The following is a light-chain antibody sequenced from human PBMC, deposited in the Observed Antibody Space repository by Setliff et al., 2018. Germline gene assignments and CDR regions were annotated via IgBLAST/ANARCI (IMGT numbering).Light chain of an antibody. CDR3: SAYTSSSTYV. CDR1: SSDVGSYDF. CDR2: DVS. Sequence: HSALTQPASVSGSPGQSITISCSGTSSDVGSYDFVSWYQQYPGKAPKLIIYDVSSRPSGVSNRFSGSKAGNTASLTISGLQAEDEADYYCSAYTSSSTYVFGIGTKVTVL. V-gene: IGLV2-14*01. J-gene: IGLJ1*01.